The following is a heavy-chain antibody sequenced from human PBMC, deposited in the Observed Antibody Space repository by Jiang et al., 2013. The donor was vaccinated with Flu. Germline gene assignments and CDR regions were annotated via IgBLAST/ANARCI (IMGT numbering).Heavy chain of an antibody. Sequence: RLSCAASGLNFDDYTMHWVRQAPGKGLEWVSSISWDGGRTDYADSVKGRFSISRDDSKNSLYLQMKSLRTEDTALYYCAKGRYEGGGMDVWGQGTTVTVSS. V-gene: IGHV3-43*01. CDR2: ISWDGGRT. J-gene: IGHJ6*02. CDR1: GLNFDDYT. D-gene: IGHD5-12*01. CDR3: AKGRYEGGGMDV.